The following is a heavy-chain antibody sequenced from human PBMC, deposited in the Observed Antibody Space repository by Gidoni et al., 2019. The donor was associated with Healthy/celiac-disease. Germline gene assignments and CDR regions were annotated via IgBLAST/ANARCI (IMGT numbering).Heavy chain of an antibody. Sequence: QVQLVQSGAEVKKPGSSVKVACKDSGGTFSSYASSWVGQAPGQGLEWMGGIIPIFGTANYAQKFQGRVTITADESTSTAYMELSSLRSEDTAVYYCALRRDGYNGDYYYYGMDVWGQGTTVTVSS. CDR1: GGTFSSYA. CDR2: IIPIFGTA. V-gene: IGHV1-69*01. D-gene: IGHD5-12*01. CDR3: ALRRDGYNGDYYYYGMDV. J-gene: IGHJ6*02.